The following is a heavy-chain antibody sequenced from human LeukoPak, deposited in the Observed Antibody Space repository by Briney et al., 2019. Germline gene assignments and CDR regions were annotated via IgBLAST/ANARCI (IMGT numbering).Heavy chain of an antibody. V-gene: IGHV4-4*07. J-gene: IGHJ5*02. Sequence: SETLSLTCTVSGGSISRSYWSWMRQPAGKGPEWIGRIYGSGTITYNPSLESRVTISVDTSKNQFSLKLRSVTAADTAVYYCARDSGTTGEVKFDPWGQGSLVTVSS. CDR3: ARDSGTTGEVKFDP. CDR2: IYGSGTI. CDR1: GGSISRSY. D-gene: IGHD3-10*01.